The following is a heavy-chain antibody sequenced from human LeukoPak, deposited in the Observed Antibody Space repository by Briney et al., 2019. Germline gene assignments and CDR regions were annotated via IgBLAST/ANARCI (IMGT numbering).Heavy chain of an antibody. D-gene: IGHD2-2*02. V-gene: IGHV4-31*03. CDR2: IYYSGST. CDR3: ARARRDIVVVPAAINFDY. CDR1: GGSISSGGYY. Sequence: SETLSLTCTVSGGSISSGGYYWSWIRQHPGKGLEWIGYIYYSGSTYYNPSLKSRVTISVDTSKNQFSLKLSSVTAAATAVYYCARARRDIVVVPAAINFDYWGQGTLVTVSS. J-gene: IGHJ4*02.